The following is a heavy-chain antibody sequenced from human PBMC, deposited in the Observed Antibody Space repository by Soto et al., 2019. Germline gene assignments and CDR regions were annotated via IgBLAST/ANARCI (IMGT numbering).Heavy chain of an antibody. CDR3: ASSNYDFWSGYAKPDY. V-gene: IGHV4-31*03. CDR1: GGSISSGGYY. CDR2: IYYSGST. D-gene: IGHD3-3*01. Sequence: QVQLQESGPGLVKPSQNLSLTCTVSGGSISSGGYYWSWIRQHPGKGLEWIGYIYYSGSTYYNPSLKSRVTISVDTSKNQFSLKLSSVTAADTAVYYCASSNYDFWSGYAKPDYWGQGTLVTVSS. J-gene: IGHJ4*02.